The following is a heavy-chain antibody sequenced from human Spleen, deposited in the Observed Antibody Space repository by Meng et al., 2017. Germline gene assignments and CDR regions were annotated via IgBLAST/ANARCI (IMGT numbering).Heavy chain of an antibody. Sequence: SETLSLTCTVSGGSVSSGSYYWSWIRQPAGKGLEWIGRIYTSGSTNYNPSLKSRVTISVDTSKNQFSLKLSSVTAADTAVYYCARGSGRVAEAVSLDWGQGTLVTVSS. CDR1: GGSVSSGSYY. D-gene: IGHD6-13*01. CDR3: ARGSGRVAEAVSLD. V-gene: IGHV4-61*02. CDR2: IYTSGST. J-gene: IGHJ4*02.